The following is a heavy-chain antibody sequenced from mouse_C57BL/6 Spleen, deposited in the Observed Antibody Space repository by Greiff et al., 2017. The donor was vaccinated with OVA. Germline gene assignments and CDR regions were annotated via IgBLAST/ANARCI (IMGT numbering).Heavy chain of an antibody. D-gene: IGHD1-1*01. Sequence: EVQLVESGPVLVKPGASVKMSCKASGYTFTDYYMNWVKQSHGKSLEWIGVINPYNGGTSYNQKFTGKATLTVDKSSSTAYMELNSLTSEDSAVYYCARIDYYCSSRYFDVWGTGTTVTVSS. CDR2: INPYNGGT. CDR3: ARIDYYCSSRYFDV. J-gene: IGHJ1*03. CDR1: GYTFTDYY. V-gene: IGHV1-19*01.